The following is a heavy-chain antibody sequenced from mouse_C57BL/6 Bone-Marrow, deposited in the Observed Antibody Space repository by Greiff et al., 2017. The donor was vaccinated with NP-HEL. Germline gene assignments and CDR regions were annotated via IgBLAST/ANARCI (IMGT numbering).Heavy chain of an antibody. CDR1: GYTFTSYG. CDR3: ARGGYYYGRRWAMDY. CDR2: IYPRSGNT. D-gene: IGHD1-1*01. J-gene: IGHJ4*01. Sequence: QVQLQQSGAELARPGASVKLSCKASGYTFTSYGISWVKQRTGQGLEWIGEIYPRSGNTYYNEKFKGKATLTADKSSSTAYMELRSLTSEDSAVYFCARGGYYYGRRWAMDYWGQGTSVTVSS. V-gene: IGHV1-81*01.